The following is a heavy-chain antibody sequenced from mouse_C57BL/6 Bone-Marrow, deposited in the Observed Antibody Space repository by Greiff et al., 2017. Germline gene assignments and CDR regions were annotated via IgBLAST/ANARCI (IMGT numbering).Heavy chain of an antibody. V-gene: IGHV1-7*01. CDR2: INPSSGYT. CDR3: ATRTGTDY. Sequence: VQVVESGAELAKPGASVKLSCKASGYTFTSYWMHWVKQRPGQGLEWIGYINPSSGYTKYNQKFKDKATLTADKSSSTAYMQLSSLTYENSAVYYCATRTGTDYWGQGTTLTVSS. CDR1: GYTFTSYW. D-gene: IGHD4-1*01. J-gene: IGHJ2*01.